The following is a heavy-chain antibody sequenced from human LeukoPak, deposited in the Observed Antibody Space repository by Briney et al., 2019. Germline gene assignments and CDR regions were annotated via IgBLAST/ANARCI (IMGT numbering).Heavy chain of an antibody. CDR2: IIPIFGTA. V-gene: IGHV1-69*05. CDR1: GGTFSSYA. D-gene: IGHD5-12*01. CDR3: ARAELSGYDYRYYMDV. J-gene: IGHJ6*03. Sequence: SVKVSCKASGGTFSSYAICWVRQAPGQGLEWMGGIIPIFGTANYAQKFQGRVTITTDESTSTAYMELSSLRSEDTAVYYCARAELSGYDYRYYMDVWGKGTTVTVSS.